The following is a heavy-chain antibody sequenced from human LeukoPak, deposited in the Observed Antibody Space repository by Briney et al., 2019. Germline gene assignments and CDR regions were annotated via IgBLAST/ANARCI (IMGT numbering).Heavy chain of an antibody. J-gene: IGHJ6*03. D-gene: IGHD4-11*01. CDR2: IYYSGST. V-gene: IGHV4-39*07. CDR1: GGSISSSSYY. CDR3: ARVVVTTMDVCCTSNYYYYYMDV. Sequence: SETLSLTCTVSGGSISSSSYYWGWIRQPPGKGLEWIGSIYYSGSTYYNPSLKSRVTISVDTSKNQFSLKLSSVTAADTAVYYCARVVVTTMDVCCTSNYYYYYMDVWGKGTTVTVSS.